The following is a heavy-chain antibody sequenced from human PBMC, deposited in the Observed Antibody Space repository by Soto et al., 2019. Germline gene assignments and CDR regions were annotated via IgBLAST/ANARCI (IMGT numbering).Heavy chain of an antibody. Sequence: GESLKISCKGSGYSFTSYWISWVRQMPGKGLEWMGRIDPSDSYTNYSPSFQGHVTISADKSISTAYLQRSSLKASDTAMYYCARHDVEMATIVIWGQGTMVTVSS. CDR2: IDPSDSYT. CDR1: GYSFTSYW. V-gene: IGHV5-10-1*01. J-gene: IGHJ3*02. CDR3: ARHDVEMATIVI. D-gene: IGHD5-12*01.